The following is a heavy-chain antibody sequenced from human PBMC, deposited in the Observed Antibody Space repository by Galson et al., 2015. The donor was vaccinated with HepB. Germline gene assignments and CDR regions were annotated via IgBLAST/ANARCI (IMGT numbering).Heavy chain of an antibody. CDR1: GFTFSDYY. D-gene: IGHD6-6*01. Sequence: SLRLSCAASGFTFSDYYMSWIRQAPGKGLEWVSYISSSGSTIYYADSVKGRFTISRDNAKNSLYLQMNSLRAEDTAVYYCASQAEYSSSAGDYWGQGTLVTVSS. CDR2: ISSSGSTI. V-gene: IGHV3-11*01. J-gene: IGHJ4*02. CDR3: ASQAEYSSSAGDY.